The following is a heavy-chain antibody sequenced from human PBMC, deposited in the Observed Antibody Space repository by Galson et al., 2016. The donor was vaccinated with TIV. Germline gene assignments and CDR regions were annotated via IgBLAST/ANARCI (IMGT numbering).Heavy chain of an antibody. CDR2: ISDGGNT. V-gene: IGHV3-66*02. D-gene: IGHD2-15*01. CDR3: ARDRVVDATYYYYYFGMDV. J-gene: IGHJ6*02. Sequence: SLRLSCAASGLSVSINYMTWVRQAPGKGLEWVSLISDGGNTYYSDSVRSRFTISRDNSKNTLYLQMNSLRVEDTAVYYCARDRVVDATYYYYYFGMDVWGQGTAVTVSS. CDR1: GLSVSINY.